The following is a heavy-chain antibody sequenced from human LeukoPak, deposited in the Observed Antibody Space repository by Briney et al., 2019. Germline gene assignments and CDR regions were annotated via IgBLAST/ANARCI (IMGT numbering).Heavy chain of an antibody. J-gene: IGHJ4*02. CDR2: ISAYNGNT. CDR3: AREGEGIAAAGIIDY. D-gene: IGHD6-13*01. CDR1: GYTFTSYG. V-gene: IGHV1-18*01. Sequence: GASVKVSCKASGYTFTSYGISWVRQAPGQGLEWMGWISAYNGNTKYAQKLQGRVTMTTDTSTSTAYMELRSLRSDDTAVYYCAREGEGIAAAGIIDYWGRGPLVTVSS.